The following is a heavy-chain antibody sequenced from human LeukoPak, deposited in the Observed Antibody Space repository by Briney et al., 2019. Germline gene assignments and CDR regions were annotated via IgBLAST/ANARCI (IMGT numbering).Heavy chain of an antibody. V-gene: IGHV4-4*07. J-gene: IGHJ4*02. D-gene: IGHD3-10*01. CDR2: IYTSGST. CDR1: GGSISSYY. CDR3: ARHRRDFDYYGSGSFYFDY. Sequence: SETLSLTCTVSGGSISSYYWSWIRQPAGKGLEWIGRIYTSGSTNYNPSLKSRVTISVDTSKNQFSLKLSSVTAADTAVYYCARHRRDFDYYGSGSFYFDYWGQGTLVTVSS.